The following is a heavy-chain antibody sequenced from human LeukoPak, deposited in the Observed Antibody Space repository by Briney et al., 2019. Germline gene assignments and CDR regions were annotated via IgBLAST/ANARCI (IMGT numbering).Heavy chain of an antibody. Sequence: SVKVSCRASGGTFSSYTISWVRQAPGQGLEWMGRIIPILGVANYAQKFQGRVTITADKSTSTAYMELGSLRSEDTAVYYCATRVDSSGYYLDYWGQGTLVTVSS. J-gene: IGHJ4*02. CDR2: IIPILGVA. CDR3: ATRVDSSGYYLDY. D-gene: IGHD3-22*01. V-gene: IGHV1-69*02. CDR1: GGTFSSYT.